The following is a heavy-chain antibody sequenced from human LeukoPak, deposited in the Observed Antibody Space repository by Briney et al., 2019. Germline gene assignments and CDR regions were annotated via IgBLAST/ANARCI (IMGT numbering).Heavy chain of an antibody. CDR1: GSTFTSYY. D-gene: IGHD3-10*01. CDR2: INPSGGST. CDR3: AKGKTYYYGSGSHIFDY. V-gene: IGHV1-46*01. Sequence: ASVKVSCKASGSTFTSYYMHWVRQAPGQGLEWMGIINPSGGSTSYAQKFQGRVTMTRDTSTSTVYMELSSLRSEDTAVYYCAKGKTYYYGSGSHIFDYWGQGTLVTVSS. J-gene: IGHJ4*02.